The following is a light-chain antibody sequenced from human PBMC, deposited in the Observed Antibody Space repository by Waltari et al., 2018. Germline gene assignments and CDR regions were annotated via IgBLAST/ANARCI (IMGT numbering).Light chain of an antibody. Sequence: QAALTQPASVSGSPGQSITISCTGTSSDVGGYNYVSWYQQHPGKAPKLMIYDVSNRPSGVSNRFSGSKSGNTASLTISGRQAEDEADYYCSSYTSSNTLGFGTGTKVTVL. V-gene: IGLV2-14*03. CDR2: DVS. J-gene: IGLJ1*01. CDR3: SSYTSSNTLG. CDR1: SSDVGGYNY.